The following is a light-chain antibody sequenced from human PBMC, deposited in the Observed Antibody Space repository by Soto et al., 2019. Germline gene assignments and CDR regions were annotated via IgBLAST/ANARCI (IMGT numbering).Light chain of an antibody. CDR3: QVWDSTSDHVV. J-gene: IGLJ2*01. CDR2: DDS. CDR1: NIGSKS. Sequence: VLTQPPSVSVAPGQTAKITCGGNNIGSKSVHWYQQKPGQAPALVVYDDSVRPSGIPERFSGSNSGNTATLTISRVEAGDEADYYCQVWDSTSDHVVFGGGTKLTX. V-gene: IGLV3-21*02.